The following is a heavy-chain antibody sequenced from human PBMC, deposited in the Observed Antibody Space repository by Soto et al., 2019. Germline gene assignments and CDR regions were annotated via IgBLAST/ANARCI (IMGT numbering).Heavy chain of an antibody. Sequence: AVKVSCKASGGTFSSYAISWVRQAPGQGLEWMGGIIPIFGTANYAQKFQGRVTITADKSTSTAYMELSSLRSEDTAVYYCARDFLSVAGLYYYGMDVWGQGTTVTVSS. V-gene: IGHV1-69*06. CDR2: IIPIFGTA. CDR3: ARDFLSVAGLYYYGMDV. CDR1: GGTFSSYA. J-gene: IGHJ6*02. D-gene: IGHD6-19*01.